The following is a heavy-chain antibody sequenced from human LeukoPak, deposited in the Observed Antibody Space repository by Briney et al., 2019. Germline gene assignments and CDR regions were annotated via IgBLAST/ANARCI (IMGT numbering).Heavy chain of an antibody. CDR3: AREPHSNYYYYGMDV. J-gene: IGHJ6*02. D-gene: IGHD4-11*01. Sequence: TGGSLRLSCAASGFTVSSNYMSWVRQAPGKGLEWVSVIYSGGSTYYADSVKGRFTISRDNSKNTLYLQMNSLRAGDTAVYYCAREPHSNYYYYGMDVWGQGTTVTVSS. V-gene: IGHV3-66*01. CDR2: IYSGGST. CDR1: GFTVSSNY.